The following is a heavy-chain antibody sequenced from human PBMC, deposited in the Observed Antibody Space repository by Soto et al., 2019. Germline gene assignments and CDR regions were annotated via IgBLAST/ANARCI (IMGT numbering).Heavy chain of an antibody. CDR1: GFTFDDYA. V-gene: IGHV3-9*01. CDR3: AKGKTHYIGYDYYYYYGMDV. D-gene: IGHD5-12*01. Sequence: GGSLRLSCAASGFTFDDYAMHWVRQAPGKGLEWVSGISWNSGSIGYADSVKGRFTISRDNAKNSLYLQMNSLRAEDTALYYCAKGKTHYIGYDYYYYYGMDVWGQGSTVTVSS. CDR2: ISWNSGSI. J-gene: IGHJ6*02.